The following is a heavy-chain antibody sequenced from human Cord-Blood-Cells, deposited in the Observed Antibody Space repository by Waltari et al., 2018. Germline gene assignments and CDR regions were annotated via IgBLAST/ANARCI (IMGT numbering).Heavy chain of an antibody. CDR1: GGSISSGGYY. Sequence: QVQLQESGPGLVKPSQTLSLTCTVSGGSISSGGYYWSWIRQHPGKGLEWIGYIYYSGSTYYNPSLKSRVTISVDTSKNQFSLKRSSVTAADTAVYYCARSGVGYSGYDFWFDPWGQGTLVTVSS. J-gene: IGHJ5*02. D-gene: IGHD5-12*01. V-gene: IGHV4-31*03. CDR3: ARSGVGYSGYDFWFDP. CDR2: IYYSGST.